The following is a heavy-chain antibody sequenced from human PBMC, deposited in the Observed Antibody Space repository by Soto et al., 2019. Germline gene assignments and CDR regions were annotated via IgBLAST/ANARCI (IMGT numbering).Heavy chain of an antibody. CDR3: ARPSYCSGGSCYYGFDY. Sequence: ASETRSLTCTVSGGSISSSSYYWGWIRQPPGKGLEWIGSIYYSGSTYYNPSLKSRVTISVDTSKNQFSLKLSSVTAADTAVYYCARPSYCSGGSCYYGFDYWGQGTLVTVSS. CDR1: GGSISSSSYY. CDR2: IYYSGST. J-gene: IGHJ4*02. V-gene: IGHV4-39*01. D-gene: IGHD2-15*01.